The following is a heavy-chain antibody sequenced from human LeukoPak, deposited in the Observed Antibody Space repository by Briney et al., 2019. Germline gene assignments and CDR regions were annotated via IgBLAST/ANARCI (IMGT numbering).Heavy chain of an antibody. V-gene: IGHV4-39*07. Sequence: SETLSLTCTVSGGSISSSSYYWGWIRQPPGKGLEWIGSIHYSGSTYYNPSLKSRVTISVDTSKNQFSLKLSSVTAADTAVYYCARQINPQSPSESFDYWGQGTLVTVSS. CDR2: IHYSGST. CDR1: GGSISSSSYY. J-gene: IGHJ4*02. CDR3: ARQINPQSPSESFDY. D-gene: IGHD6-19*01.